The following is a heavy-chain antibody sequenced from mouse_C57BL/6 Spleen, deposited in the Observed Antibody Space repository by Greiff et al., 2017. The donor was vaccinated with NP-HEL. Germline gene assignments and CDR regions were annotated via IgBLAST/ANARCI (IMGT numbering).Heavy chain of an antibody. CDR3: ARSPHYYAMDY. CDR1: GYTFTSYW. J-gene: IGHJ4*01. CDR2: IDPSDSYT. Sequence: QVQLQQPGAELVMPGASVKLSCKASGYTFTSYWMHWVKQRPGQGLEWIGEIDPSDSYTNYNQKFKGKSTLTVDKSSSTAYMQLSSLTSEDAAVYDCARSPHYYAMDYWGQGTSVTVSS. V-gene: IGHV1-69*01.